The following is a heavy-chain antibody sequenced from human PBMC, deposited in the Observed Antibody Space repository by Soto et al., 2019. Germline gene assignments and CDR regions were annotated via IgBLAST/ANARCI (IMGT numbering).Heavy chain of an antibody. CDR1: GFTFSVYW. CDR2: IKFDGSGI. CDR3: ARDSGYSSVDSVNQYFDY. J-gene: IGHJ4*02. V-gene: IGHV3-7*01. Sequence: EVQLVESGGKVVQSGGSLRLSCVASGFTFSVYWMSWVRQAPGEGLEWVARIKFDGSGIQYADSVKGRFSISRDNAGNSVYLQMNSLRAEDTAVYYCARDSGYSSVDSVNQYFDYWGQGALVTVTS. D-gene: IGHD5-12*01.